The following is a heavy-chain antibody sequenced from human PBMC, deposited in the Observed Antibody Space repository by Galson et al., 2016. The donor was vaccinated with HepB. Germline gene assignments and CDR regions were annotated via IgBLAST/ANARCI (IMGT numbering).Heavy chain of an antibody. Sequence: SLRLSCAASGFTFDDYTMHWVRQAPGKGLEWVSLISWDGGSTYYTDSVKGRFTISKDNSKNSLYLQMNSLRTEDSALYYCAKDRKTYDFWSGETDVWGKGTTVTVS. CDR2: ISWDGGST. J-gene: IGHJ6*03. D-gene: IGHD3-3*01. CDR3: AKDRKTYDFWSGETDV. V-gene: IGHV3-43*01. CDR1: GFTFDDYT.